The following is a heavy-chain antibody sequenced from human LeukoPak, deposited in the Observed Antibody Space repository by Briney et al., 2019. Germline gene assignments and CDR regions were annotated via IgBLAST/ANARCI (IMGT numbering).Heavy chain of an antibody. J-gene: IGHJ5*02. Sequence: GGSLRLSCGVSGFSFTNFEIYWDRKAPGMRLELVLYIIYSWSTTSYAESVKGRSTLSRDHANNSLYLQMHTLTADDTAVYYCARAGPPAFDAWGQGTLVTVSS. CDR1: GFSFTNFE. V-gene: IGHV3-48*03. CDR2: IIYSWSTT. CDR3: ARAGPPAFDA.